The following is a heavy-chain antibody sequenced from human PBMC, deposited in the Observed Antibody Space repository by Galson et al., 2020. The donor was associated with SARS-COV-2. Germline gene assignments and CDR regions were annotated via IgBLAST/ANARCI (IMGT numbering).Heavy chain of an antibody. Sequence: GESLKISCVASGFNFSDYTMIWVRQAPGKGLEWVSSIFGSGSHRYYADSVKGRFTISRDSAKNSLYLQMNSLGADDTAVYYCARDLGPAPMIKWYFDLWGRGALVTVSS. D-gene: IGHD3-16*01. CDR3: ARDLGPAPMIKWYFDL. CDR2: IFGSGSHR. J-gene: IGHJ2*01. V-gene: IGHV3-21*01. CDR1: GFNFSDYT.